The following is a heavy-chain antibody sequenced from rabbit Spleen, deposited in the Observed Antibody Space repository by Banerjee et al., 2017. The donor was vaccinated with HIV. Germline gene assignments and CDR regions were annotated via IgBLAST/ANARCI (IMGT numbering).Heavy chain of an antibody. CDR2: INTYTTKA. Sequence: QSLEESGGGLVQPGASLTLTCTASGFSFSDRDVMCWVRQAPGKGLQWIACINTYTTKAVYATWAIGRFTISRTSSTTVTLRMTSLTAADTATYFCARDLSSVVGWNFNLWGPGTLVTVS. D-gene: IGHD1-1*01. J-gene: IGHJ4*01. V-gene: IGHV1S40*01. CDR3: ARDLSSVVGWNFNL. CDR1: GFSFSDRDV.